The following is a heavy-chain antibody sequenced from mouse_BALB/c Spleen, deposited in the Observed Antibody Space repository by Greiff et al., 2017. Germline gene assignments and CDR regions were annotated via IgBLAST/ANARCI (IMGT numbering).Heavy chain of an antibody. Sequence: EVQLQESGPGLVKPSQSLSLTCSVTGYSITSGYYWNWIRQFPGNKLEWMGYISYDGSNNYNPSLKNRISITRDPSKNQFFLKLNSVTTEDTATYYCSREARAYYGSSFLYLDYWGQGTTLTVSS. CDR3: SREARAYYGSSFLYLDY. J-gene: IGHJ2*01. D-gene: IGHD1-1*01. V-gene: IGHV3-6*02. CDR1: GYSITSGYY. CDR2: ISYDGSN.